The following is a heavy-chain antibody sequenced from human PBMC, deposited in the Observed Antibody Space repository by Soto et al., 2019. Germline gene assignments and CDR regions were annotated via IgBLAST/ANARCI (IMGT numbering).Heavy chain of an antibody. D-gene: IGHD2-21*02. CDR2: IRHSGST. Sequence: PSETLSLTCSVSGGSISSGDFYWSWIRQPPGKGLEWIGYIRHSGSTYHNSSLRGRVAISVDTSNNQFSLRLNSVTAAGTAVYYCARGLSVTGDGNNWLDPWGQGTLVTVSS. CDR3: ARGLSVTGDGNNWLDP. J-gene: IGHJ5*02. V-gene: IGHV4-30-4*01. CDR1: GGSISSGDFY.